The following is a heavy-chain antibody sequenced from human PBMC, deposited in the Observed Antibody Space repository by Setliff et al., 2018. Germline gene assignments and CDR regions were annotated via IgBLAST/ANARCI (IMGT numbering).Heavy chain of an antibody. V-gene: IGHV1-18*01. J-gene: IGHJ4*02. D-gene: IGHD2-21*02. Sequence: ASVKVSCKASGYTFSRYGFSWVRQAPGQGLEWMGWIGIYNGDTNYAQKLQGRVTMTTDTSTSTAYMELRGLRPDDTAVYYCVRDRPFVVVTATQASFDYWGQGTLVTVSS. CDR1: GYTFSRYG. CDR3: VRDRPFVVVTATQASFDY. CDR2: IGIYNGDT.